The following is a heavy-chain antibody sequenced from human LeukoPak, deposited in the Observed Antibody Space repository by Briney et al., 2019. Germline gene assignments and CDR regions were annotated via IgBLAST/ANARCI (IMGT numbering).Heavy chain of an antibody. Sequence: GGSLRLSCAASGFTFSSTWMSWVRHAPGKGLEWVVRIKRNIDGGTTDYAAPVNGRFTISRDDSKNTLYLQMNSLKTEDTAVYYCVTGLGRTGHDYWGQGTLVTVSS. CDR2: IKRNIDGGTT. D-gene: IGHD1/OR15-1a*01. V-gene: IGHV3-15*01. CDR1: GFTFSSTW. J-gene: IGHJ4*02. CDR3: VTGLGRTGHDY.